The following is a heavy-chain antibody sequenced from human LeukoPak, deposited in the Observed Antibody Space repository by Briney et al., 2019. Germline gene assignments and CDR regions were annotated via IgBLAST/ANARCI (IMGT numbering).Heavy chain of an antibody. J-gene: IGHJ4*02. CDR3: AKELDSNFWSGRHAAFGS. V-gene: IGHV3-23*01. CDR2: IVGSGAAT. CDR1: GGSISSYY. D-gene: IGHD3-3*01. Sequence: PSETLSLTCTVSGGSISSYYWSWIRQPPGKGLEWVSGIVGSGAATNYADSVKGRFVISRDNSKNTLYLQMNSLRAEDTAVYYCAKELDSNFWSGRHAAFGSWGQGTLVTVSS.